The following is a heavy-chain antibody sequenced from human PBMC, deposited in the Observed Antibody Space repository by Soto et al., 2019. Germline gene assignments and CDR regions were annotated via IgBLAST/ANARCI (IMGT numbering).Heavy chain of an antibody. CDR3: AKGTGYTSGTNDAFDI. CDR2: ISDDGSNK. J-gene: IGHJ3*02. Sequence: GRSLRLSCAAAGSTFRTYGMHWVRQAPGKGLEWVAVISDDGSNKYNIAPMEGRFTISRDNSKNTLYLQMNSLRPDHTAVYYCAKGTGYTSGTNDAFDIWGQGTMVTASS. CDR1: GSTFRTYG. D-gene: IGHD5-18*01. V-gene: IGHV3-30*18.